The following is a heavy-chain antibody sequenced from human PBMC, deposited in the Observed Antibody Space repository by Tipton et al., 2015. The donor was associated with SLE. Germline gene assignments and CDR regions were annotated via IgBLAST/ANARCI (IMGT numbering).Heavy chain of an antibody. V-gene: IGHV3-48*01. J-gene: IGHJ6*03. CDR1: GFTFSSYS. CDR3: AREGYGGNPYYYYYYMDV. Sequence: SLRLSCAASGFTFSSYSMNWVRQAPGKGLEWVSYISSSSSTIYYADSVKGRFTISRDNAKNSLYLQINSLRAEDTAVYYCAREGYGGNPYYYYYYMDVWGKGTTVTVSS. D-gene: IGHD4-23*01. CDR2: ISSSSSTI.